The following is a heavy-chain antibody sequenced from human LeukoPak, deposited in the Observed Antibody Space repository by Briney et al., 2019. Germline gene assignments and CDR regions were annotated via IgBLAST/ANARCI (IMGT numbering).Heavy chain of an antibody. CDR3: AKHRMVRGVITDYYFDY. V-gene: IGHV3-23*01. J-gene: IGHJ4*02. Sequence: GGSLRLSCAASGFTFSSSAMSWVRQAPGKGLEWVSNISGSGDSTYYADSVKVRFTISRDDSKNTLYLQMNSLRADDTAVYYCAKHRMVRGVITDYYFDYWGRGTLVTVSA. D-gene: IGHD3-10*01. CDR1: GFTFSSSA. CDR2: ISGSGDST.